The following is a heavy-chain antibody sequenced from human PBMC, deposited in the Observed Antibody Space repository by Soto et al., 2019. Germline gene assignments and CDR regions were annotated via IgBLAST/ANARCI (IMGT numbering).Heavy chain of an antibody. CDR2: INHSGST. CDR1: GGSFSGYY. Sequence: QVQLQQWGAGLLKPSETLSLTCAVYGGSFSGYYWSWIRQPPGKGLEWIGEINHSGSTNYNPSLKGRVTISVDTSKNQFSLKLSSVTAADTAVYYCARGHAPYYYGSGSYHIDYWGQGTLVTVSS. D-gene: IGHD3-10*01. V-gene: IGHV4-34*01. J-gene: IGHJ4*02. CDR3: ARGHAPYYYGSGSYHIDY.